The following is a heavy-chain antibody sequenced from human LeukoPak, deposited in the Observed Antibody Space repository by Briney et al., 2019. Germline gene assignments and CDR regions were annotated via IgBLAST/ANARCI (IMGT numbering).Heavy chain of an antibody. CDR3: ARQWWGTDYMPRHNWFDP. Sequence: GESLKISCKGSGFSFNTYWIGWVRQMPGKGLEWMGITNPDDSDTRYSPSFQGQVTMSADKSINTAYLQWSSLKASDTAMYYCARQWWGTDYMPRHNWFDPWGQGTLVTVSS. D-gene: IGHD4-11*01. V-gene: IGHV5-51*01. CDR2: TNPDDSDT. J-gene: IGHJ5*02. CDR1: GFSFNTYW.